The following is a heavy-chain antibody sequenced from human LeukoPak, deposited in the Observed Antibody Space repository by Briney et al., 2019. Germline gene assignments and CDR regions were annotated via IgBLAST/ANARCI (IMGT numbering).Heavy chain of an antibody. J-gene: IGHJ4*02. Sequence: ASVKVSCKASRYTFTSYSVTRVRQAPGQGLEWVGWITTYNNNTKYAREVQGRVTMTTDPSTSTAYMELRSLRSDDTAVYYCARFYRERGDYIDPFDYWGQGTLVTVSS. V-gene: IGHV1-18*01. CDR1: RYTFTSYS. D-gene: IGHD4-17*01. CDR3: ARFYRERGDYIDPFDY. CDR2: ITTYNNNT.